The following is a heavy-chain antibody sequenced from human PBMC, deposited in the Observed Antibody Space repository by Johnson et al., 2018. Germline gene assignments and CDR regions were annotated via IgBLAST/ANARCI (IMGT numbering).Heavy chain of an antibody. J-gene: IGHJ6*03. CDR3: AGVPAAITVTNYSYVGV. CDR2: IFHTGDT. Sequence: QVQLQESGPGLVRPSGTLTLTCAVSGDSINSPKWWTWVRQPPGKGLEWIGEIFHTGDTKYNPSLKSRVTFSVDKSKNQFSLTLTSLTAADTAVYYCAGVPAAITVTNYSYVGVWGKGTTVIVSS. D-gene: IGHD2-2*01. V-gene: IGHV4-4*02. CDR1: GDSINSPKW.